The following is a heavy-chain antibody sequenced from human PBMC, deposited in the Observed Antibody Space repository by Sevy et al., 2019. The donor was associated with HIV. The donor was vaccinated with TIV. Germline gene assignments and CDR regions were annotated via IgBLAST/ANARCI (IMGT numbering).Heavy chain of an antibody. J-gene: IGHJ6*02. CDR1: GGSLSGYY. D-gene: IGHD1-7*01. V-gene: IGHV4-34*01. Sequence: SDTLSLTCTVYGGSLSGYYWTWIRQPPGKGLEWIGEINHSGSTNYNPSLKSRVTISVDTSKNHFSLKLTSLTAADTAAYYCARGGPQTTSYYYYGIDVWGQGTTVTVSS. CDR2: INHSGST. CDR3: ARGGPQTTSYYYYGIDV.